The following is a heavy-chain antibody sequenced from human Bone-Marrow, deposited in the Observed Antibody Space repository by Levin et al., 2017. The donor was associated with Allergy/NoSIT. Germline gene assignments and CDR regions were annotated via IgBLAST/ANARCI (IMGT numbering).Heavy chain of an antibody. Sequence: AASVKVSCRASGSSFSSYWIGWVRQMPGKGLEWMGIIHPGDSDVQYSQSLLGRVTISADKSISTVSLQLSSLKASDTAMYYFARRAYDSDIMAGYNWIDPWGQGTLVTVSS. V-gene: IGHV5-51*01. CDR1: GSSFSSYW. CDR3: ARRAYDSDIMAGYNWIDP. D-gene: IGHD3-9*01. CDR2: IHPGDSDV. J-gene: IGHJ5*02.